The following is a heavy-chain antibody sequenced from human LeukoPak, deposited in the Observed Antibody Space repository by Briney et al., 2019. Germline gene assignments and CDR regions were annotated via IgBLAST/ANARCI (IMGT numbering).Heavy chain of an antibody. D-gene: IGHD1-26*01. CDR2: ISSSSSYI. Sequence: PGGALRLSCAASGFTFSDYAMNWVRQAPGKGLEWVSSISSSSSYIYYADSVKGRFTISRDNAKNSLYLQMNSLRAEDTAVYYCARGGSGSYDYWGQGTLVTVSS. CDR1: GFTFSDYA. V-gene: IGHV3-21*01. J-gene: IGHJ4*02. CDR3: ARGGSGSYDY.